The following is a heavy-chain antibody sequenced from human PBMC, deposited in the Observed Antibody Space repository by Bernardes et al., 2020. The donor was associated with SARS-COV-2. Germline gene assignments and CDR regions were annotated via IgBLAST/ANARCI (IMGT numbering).Heavy chain of an antibody. D-gene: IGHD2-2*01. CDR3: AKGYSGLSAAMRAYFDS. V-gene: IGHV3-23*01. CDR1: AFTFTIYA. CDR2: ILGIVGST. Sequence: GGSLRPSCAASAFTFTIYAISWVRPAPGKVLEWVSSILGIVGSTYYADSVKGRFIISRDNSTNTMYLEMNGLSAEDTAIYYCAKGYSGLSAAMRAYFDSWGQGTLVAVAS. J-gene: IGHJ4*02.